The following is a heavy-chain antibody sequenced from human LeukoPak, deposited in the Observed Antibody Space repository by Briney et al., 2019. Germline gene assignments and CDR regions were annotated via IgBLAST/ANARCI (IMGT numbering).Heavy chain of an antibody. D-gene: IGHD6-13*01. CDR2: ISAYNGNT. CDR1: GYTFTSYG. Sequence: ASVKVSCKASGYTFTSYGISWVRQTPGQGLEWMGWISAYNGNTNYAQKLQGRVTMTTDTSTGTAYMELRSLRSDDTAVYYCARYSSSWGFDYWGQGTLVTVSS. V-gene: IGHV1-18*01. J-gene: IGHJ4*02. CDR3: ARYSSSWGFDY.